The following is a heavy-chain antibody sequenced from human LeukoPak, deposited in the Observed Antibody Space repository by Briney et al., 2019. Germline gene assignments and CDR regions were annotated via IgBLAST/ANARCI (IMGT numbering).Heavy chain of an antibody. CDR1: GFTFSSYS. Sequence: GGSLRLSCAASGFTFSSYSMNWVRQAPGKGLEWVSGISVSGGGTYYADYVKGRFTISRDNSKNTLYLQMNSLRVEDTAVYYCVKTKQWPGPFDYWGQGTLVTVSS. D-gene: IGHD6-19*01. V-gene: IGHV3-23*01. CDR3: VKTKQWPGPFDY. CDR2: ISVSGGGT. J-gene: IGHJ4*02.